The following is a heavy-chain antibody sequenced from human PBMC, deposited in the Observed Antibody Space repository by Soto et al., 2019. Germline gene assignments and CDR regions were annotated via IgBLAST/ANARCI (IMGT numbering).Heavy chain of an antibody. V-gene: IGHV1-2*06. CDR1: GYTFTDYF. Sequence: QVQLVQSGAEVKMPGASVKVSCKASGYTFTDYFVHWVRQAPGQGLEWVARINPKTGSTHYAQKFQGSVTMTRDSAISTAYMKETSLTSIYTAVYYCSRLPNSAHHDYWGQGTLITDST. CDR3: SRLPNSAHHDY. J-gene: IGHJ4*02. D-gene: IGHD7-27*01. CDR2: INPKTGST.